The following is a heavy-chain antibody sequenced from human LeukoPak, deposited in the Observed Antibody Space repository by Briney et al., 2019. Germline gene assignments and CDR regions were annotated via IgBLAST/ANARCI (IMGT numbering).Heavy chain of an antibody. D-gene: IGHD3-22*01. CDR2: IYYSGST. CDR3: ARHYYDSSGSYNFDY. V-gene: IGHV4-59*08. Sequence: SSETLSLTCTVSGGSISSYYWSWIRQPPGKGLEWIGYIYYSGSTNYNPSLKSRVTISVDTSKNQFSLKLSSVTAADTAVYYCARHYYDSSGSYNFDYWGQGTLVTVSS. CDR1: GGSISSYY. J-gene: IGHJ4*02.